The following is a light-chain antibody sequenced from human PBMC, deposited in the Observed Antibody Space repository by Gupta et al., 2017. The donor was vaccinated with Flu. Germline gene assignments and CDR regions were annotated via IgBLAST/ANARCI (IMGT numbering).Light chain of an antibody. V-gene: IGKV3-11*01. CDR1: QSVGTY. Sequence: ATLSLSPGESATLSCRASQSVGTYLAWYQQKPGQTPRLLIYDTSHRATGIPARFSGSGSGTDFTLTISSREPEDFAVYYCQKRSNWPPYTFGQGTRLEI. J-gene: IGKJ2*01. CDR3: QKRSNWPPYT. CDR2: DTS.